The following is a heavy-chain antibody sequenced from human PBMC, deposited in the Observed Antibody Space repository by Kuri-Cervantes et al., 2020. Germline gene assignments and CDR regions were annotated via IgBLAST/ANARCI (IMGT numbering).Heavy chain of an antibody. D-gene: IGHD2-21*02. CDR1: GFTFSSYA. CDR3: ARRPSDPIPFDY. Sequence: GESLKISCVASGFTFSSYAMSWVRQAPGKGLEWVSAISGSGGSTYYADSVKGRFTISRDNAKNTLYLQMNSLRAEDTAVYYCARRPSDPIPFDYWGQGTLVTVSS. V-gene: IGHV3-23*01. CDR2: ISGSGGST. J-gene: IGHJ4*02.